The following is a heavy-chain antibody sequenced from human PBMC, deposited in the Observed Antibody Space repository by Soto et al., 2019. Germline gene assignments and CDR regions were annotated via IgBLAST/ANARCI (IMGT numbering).Heavy chain of an antibody. CDR1: GFTFSSYA. V-gene: IGHV3-23*01. J-gene: IGHJ4*02. Sequence: GGSLRLSCAASGFTFSSYAMSWVRQAPGKGLEWVSAISGSGGSTYYADSVKGRFTISRDNSKNTLYLQMNSLRAEDTAVYYCAKDLMRSWDIVLSPQGGDYSRGDYWGQGTLVTVSS. CDR3: AKDLMRSWDIVLSPQGGDYSRGDY. CDR2: ISGSGGST. D-gene: IGHD2-8*01.